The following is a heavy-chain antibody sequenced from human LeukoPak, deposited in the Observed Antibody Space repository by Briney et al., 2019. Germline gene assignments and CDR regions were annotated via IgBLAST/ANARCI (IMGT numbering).Heavy chain of an antibody. D-gene: IGHD3-22*01. J-gene: IGHJ4*02. V-gene: IGHV3-11*04. CDR1: GFRFDSFY. CDR2: ISASGAVP. CDR3: ARSLIVASEDY. Sequence: GGSLRLSCAACGFRFDSFYMGWIRQVPGKGLDYIALISASGAVPYYAESVKGRFTISRDNAKNSVSLQMNSLSADDTAVYYCARSLIVASEDYWGQGTLVTVSS.